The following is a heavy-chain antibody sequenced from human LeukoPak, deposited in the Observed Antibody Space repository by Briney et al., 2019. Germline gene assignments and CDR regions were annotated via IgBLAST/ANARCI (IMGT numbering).Heavy chain of an antibody. D-gene: IGHD3-22*01. V-gene: IGHV3-53*01. J-gene: IGHJ3*01. CDR2: IYSGGST. CDR1: GFTVSSNY. CDR3: ARDMRAYYYDSSGYFDV. Sequence: GGSLRLSCAASGFTVSSNYMSWVRQAPGKGLEWVSVIYSGGSTYYADSVKGRFTISRDNSKNTLYLQMNSLRAEDTAVYYCARDMRAYYYDSSGYFDVWGQGTMVTVSS.